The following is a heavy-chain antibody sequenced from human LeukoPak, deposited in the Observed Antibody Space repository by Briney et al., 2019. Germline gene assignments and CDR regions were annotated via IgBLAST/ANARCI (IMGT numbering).Heavy chain of an antibody. D-gene: IGHD3-22*01. J-gene: IGHJ1*01. Sequence: PSETLSLTCAVYGGSFSGYYWSWIRQPPGKGLEWIGEINHSGSTNYNPSLKSRVTISVDTSKNQFSLKLSSVTAADTAVYYCATSPGGTMIVITPFGYFQHWGQGTLVTVSS. CDR1: GGSFSGYY. CDR2: INHSGST. V-gene: IGHV4-34*01. CDR3: ATSPGGTMIVITPFGYFQH.